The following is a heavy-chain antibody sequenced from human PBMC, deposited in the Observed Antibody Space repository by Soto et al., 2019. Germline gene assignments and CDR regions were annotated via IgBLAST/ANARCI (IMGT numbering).Heavy chain of an antibody. CDR1: GGSISSYY. CDR2: IYYSGST. Sequence: QVQLQESGPGLVKPSETLSLTCTVSGGSISSYYWSWIRQPPGKGLEWIRYIYYSGSTNYNPSLKRRVTLSVDTSKHQFSLKLSSVTAADTAVYYCARPVYPGYWFDPWGQGTLVTVSS. V-gene: IGHV4-59*01. CDR3: ARPVYPGYWFDP. J-gene: IGHJ5*02.